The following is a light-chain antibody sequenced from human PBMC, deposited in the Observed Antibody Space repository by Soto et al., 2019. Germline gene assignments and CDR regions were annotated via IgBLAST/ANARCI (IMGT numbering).Light chain of an antibody. CDR3: QKYNIAPRT. V-gene: IGKV1-27*01. CDR2: AAS. J-gene: IGKJ4*01. Sequence: DIQMTQSPSSLSASVGDRVTITCRTSQDISNYLAWYKQKPGRVPKLLIYAASTLQSGDPSRFSGGGAGTDFSLTISTLQPEDDATYYSQKYNIAPRTFGGGTKVEIQ. CDR1: QDISNY.